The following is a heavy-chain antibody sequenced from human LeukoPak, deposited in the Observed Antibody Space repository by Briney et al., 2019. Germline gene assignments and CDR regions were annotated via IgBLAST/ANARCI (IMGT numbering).Heavy chain of an antibody. J-gene: IGHJ4*02. D-gene: IGHD1-1*01. Sequence: GGSLRLSCAASGFIFTIYNMNWVRQAPGKGLEWVSSIRSSSNYIYYADSVKGRFTISRDNAKNSLYLQMNSLRAEDTAVYYCARGDDWNDDGGVDYWGQGTLVTVSS. CDR1: GFIFTIYN. CDR3: ARGDDWNDDGGVDY. CDR2: IRSSSNYI. V-gene: IGHV3-21*01.